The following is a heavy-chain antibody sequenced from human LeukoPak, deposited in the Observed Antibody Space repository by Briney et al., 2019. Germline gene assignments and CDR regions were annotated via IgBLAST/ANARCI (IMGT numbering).Heavy chain of an antibody. CDR1: GFTFSSYW. J-gene: IGHJ6*03. D-gene: IGHD1-26*01. CDR3: ARNNGHLLIVRAIMDV. CDR2: INSEGSST. Sequence: GGALRLSCAASGFTFSSYWMHWGRQAPGKGLVWVSRINSEGSSTSYADAVKGRFTISRDNAKNTRYLQMNSLRAEDTAVYYCARNNGHLLIVRAIMDVWRKGTTVTVSS. V-gene: IGHV3-74*01.